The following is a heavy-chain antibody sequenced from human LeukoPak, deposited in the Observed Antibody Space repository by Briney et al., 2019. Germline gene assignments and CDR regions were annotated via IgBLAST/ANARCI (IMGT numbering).Heavy chain of an antibody. CDR2: IGGSASNI. Sequence: GGSLRLSCAASGLTVTDYYMHWIRQAPGKGLEWVSFIGGSASNIYYADSVKGRFTISRDNAKNSLYLQMNSLRAEDTAVYYCAKDWSAFDIWGLGTMVTVSS. V-gene: IGHV3-11*04. D-gene: IGHD2-8*02. CDR3: AKDWSAFDI. CDR1: GLTVTDYY. J-gene: IGHJ3*02.